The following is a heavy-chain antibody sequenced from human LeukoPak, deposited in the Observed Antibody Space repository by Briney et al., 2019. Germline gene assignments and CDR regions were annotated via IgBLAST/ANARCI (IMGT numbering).Heavy chain of an antibody. CDR1: GFTFSSYS. J-gene: IGHJ4*02. CDR2: ISGSGGST. V-gene: IGHV3-23*01. Sequence: GGSLRLSCAASGFTFSSYSMNWVRQAPGKGLEWVSSISGSGGSTYYADSVKGRFTISRDNSKNTLYLQMNSLRAEDTAVYYCAKNTYYGSGRQDYWGQGTLVTVSS. D-gene: IGHD3-10*01. CDR3: AKNTYYGSGRQDY.